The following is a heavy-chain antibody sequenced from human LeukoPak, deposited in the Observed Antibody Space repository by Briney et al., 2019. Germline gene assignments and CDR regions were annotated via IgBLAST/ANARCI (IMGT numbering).Heavy chain of an antibody. CDR3: ARTTMVRGVIDYYYYYYMDV. V-gene: IGHV4-59*10. D-gene: IGHD3-10*01. J-gene: IGHJ6*03. CDR1: GGSFSGYY. CDR2: IYTSGST. Sequence: KSSETLSLTCAVYGGSFSGYYWSWIRQPAGKGLEWIGRIYTSGSTNYNPSLKSRVTISVDTSKNQFSLKLSSVTAADTAVYYCARTTMVRGVIDYYYYYYMDVWGKGTTVTVSS.